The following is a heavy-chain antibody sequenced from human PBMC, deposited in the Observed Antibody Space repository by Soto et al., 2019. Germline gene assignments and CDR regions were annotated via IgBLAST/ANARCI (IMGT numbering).Heavy chain of an antibody. D-gene: IGHD1-26*01. CDR1: GFTFSNYW. CDR2: INPDGSRT. CDR3: ATVKLGSHDWFDP. V-gene: IGHV3-74*01. Sequence: EVQLVESGGGLVQPGGSLRLSCAASGFTFSNYWMHWVRQAPGKGLMWVSRINPDGSRTTYADSVKGRFAISRDNAKNTLYLQMNSLRADDTSVYYCATVKLGSHDWFDPWGQGTLVTVSS. J-gene: IGHJ5*02.